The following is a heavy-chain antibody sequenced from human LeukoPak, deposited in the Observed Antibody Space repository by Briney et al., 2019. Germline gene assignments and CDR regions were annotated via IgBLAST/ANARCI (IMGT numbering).Heavy chain of an antibody. Sequence: GGSLRLSRAASGFTFSSYAMSWVRQAPGKGLEWVANIKQDGSEKYYVDSVKGRFTISRDNAKNSLYLQMNSLRAEDTAVYYCARDCSSTSCYNDYWGQGTLVTVSS. J-gene: IGHJ4*02. D-gene: IGHD2-2*02. CDR1: GFTFSSYA. CDR3: ARDCSSTSCYNDY. CDR2: IKQDGSEK. V-gene: IGHV3-7*01.